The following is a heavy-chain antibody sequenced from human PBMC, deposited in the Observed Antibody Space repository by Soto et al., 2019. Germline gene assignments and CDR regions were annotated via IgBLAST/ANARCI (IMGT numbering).Heavy chain of an antibody. J-gene: IGHJ6*02. V-gene: IGHV1-18*01. CDR2: ISAYNGNT. CDR3: ARGSSSWYNEDYYYYGMDV. CDR1: GYTFTSYG. Sequence: ASVKVSCKASGYTFTSYGISWVRQAPGQGLEWMGWISAYNGNTNYAQKLQGRVTMTTDTSTSTAYMELRSLRSDDTAVYYCARGSSSWYNEDYYYYGMDVWGPGTTVTVSS. D-gene: IGHD6-13*01.